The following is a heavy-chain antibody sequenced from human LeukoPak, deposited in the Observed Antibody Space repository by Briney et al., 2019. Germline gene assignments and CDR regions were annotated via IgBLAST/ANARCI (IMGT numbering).Heavy chain of an antibody. CDR3: ASGYGSGWFDR. V-gene: IGHV4-59*10. Sequence: PSETLSLTCAVSGGSISSYFWSWIRQPAGKGLQWIGRIYTSGTTNYNPSLQSRVTMSVDTSKNQFSLKLSSVTAADTAVYYCASGYGSGWFDRWGQGTLVSVYS. J-gene: IGHJ5*02. CDR2: IYTSGTT. CDR1: GGSISSYF. D-gene: IGHD5-18*01.